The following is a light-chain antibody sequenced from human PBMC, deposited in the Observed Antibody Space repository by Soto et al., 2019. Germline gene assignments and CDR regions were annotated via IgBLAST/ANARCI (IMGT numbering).Light chain of an antibody. J-gene: IGKJ1*01. Sequence: VLTQSPATLSLSPGERATLFCRASENVRTFVDWYQQKPGQAPRLLIYGASNRATDIPARFSGSGSGTDFTLTISNLEPEDFAVYYCQQHSHWPPWTFGQGTRVEIQ. CDR3: QQHSHWPPWT. CDR2: GAS. V-gene: IGKV3-11*01. CDR1: ENVRTF.